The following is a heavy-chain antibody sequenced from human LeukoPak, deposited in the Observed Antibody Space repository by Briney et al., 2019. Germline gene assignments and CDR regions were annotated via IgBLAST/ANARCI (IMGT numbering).Heavy chain of an antibody. CDR3: ARDVPTRRPVAGTDY. Sequence: ASVKVSCKASGYAFTGYYIHWVRQAPGQGLEWMGWINPKSRGTNYAQKFQGRVTLTRDMSISTVYMDLSRLRSDDTAVYYCARDVPTRRPVAGTDYWGQGTLVTVSS. V-gene: IGHV1-2*02. CDR1: GYAFTGYY. D-gene: IGHD6-13*01. CDR2: INPKSRGT. J-gene: IGHJ4*02.